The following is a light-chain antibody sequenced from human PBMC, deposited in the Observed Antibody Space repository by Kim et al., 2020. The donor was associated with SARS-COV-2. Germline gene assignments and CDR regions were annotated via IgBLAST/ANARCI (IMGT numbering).Light chain of an antibody. CDR3: MISYSGAWV. CDR1: SGINVGTYK. J-gene: IGLJ3*02. CDR2: YKSDSDK. Sequence: QPVLTQPSSLSASPGASASLTCTLRSGINVGTYKIYWYQQKPGSPPQYLLRYKSDSDKHQGSGVPSRFSGSKDASANAGILLISGLQSEDEADYYCMISYSGAWVFGRGTQLTVL. V-gene: IGLV5-45*02.